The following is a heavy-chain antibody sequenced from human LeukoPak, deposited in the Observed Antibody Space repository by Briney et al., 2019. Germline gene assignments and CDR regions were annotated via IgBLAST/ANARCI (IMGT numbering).Heavy chain of an antibody. CDR2: IYYTGST. Sequence: PSETLSLTCSVSGGSISSVYWSWIRKPPGKGLEWIGYIYYTGSTNYNPSLKSRVTMFVDMSKNQFSLRLSSVTAADTAVYYCARHRAYSSSSPFDYWGQGTLVTVSS. V-gene: IGHV4-59*08. CDR1: GGSISSVY. D-gene: IGHD6-6*01. CDR3: ARHRAYSSSSPFDY. J-gene: IGHJ4*02.